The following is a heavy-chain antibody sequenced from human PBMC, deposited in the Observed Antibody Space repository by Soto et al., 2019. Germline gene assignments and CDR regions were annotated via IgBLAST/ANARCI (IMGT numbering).Heavy chain of an antibody. J-gene: IGHJ3*02. V-gene: IGHV1-2*04. D-gene: IGHD3-22*01. Sequence: ASVKVSCKASGYTFTGYYMHWVRQAPGQGHEWMGWINPNSGGTNYAQKFQGWVTMTRDTSISTAYMELSRLRSDDTAVYYCARSYITMIVVVNAGSTNAFDIWGQGTMVTVSS. CDR1: GYTFTGYY. CDR2: INPNSGGT. CDR3: ARSYITMIVVVNAGSTNAFDI.